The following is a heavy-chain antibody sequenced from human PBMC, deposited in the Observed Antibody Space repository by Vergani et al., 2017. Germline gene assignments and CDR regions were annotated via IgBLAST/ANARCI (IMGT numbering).Heavy chain of an antibody. CDR1: GYTFTSYY. D-gene: IGHD3-10*01. CDR3: AREGYYGSGSYYFDY. CDR2: INPSGGST. V-gene: IGHV1-46*01. J-gene: IGHJ4*02. Sequence: QVQLVQSGAEVKKPGASVKVSCKASGYTFTSYYMHWVRQAPGQGLEWMGIINPSGGSTSYAQKFQGRVTMTRDTSTSTVYMELSSLRSEDTTVYYCAREGYYGSGSYYFDYWGQGTLVTVSS.